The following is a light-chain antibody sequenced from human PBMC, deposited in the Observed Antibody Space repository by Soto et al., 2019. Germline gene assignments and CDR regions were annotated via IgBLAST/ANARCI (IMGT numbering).Light chain of an antibody. CDR2: AAS. Sequence: DLQMTQSPTSLSASVGDRVTITCRASQDIRNFVAWYQQKPGKAPKLLIYAASTLQSGVPSRFSRSGSGTDFTLTINSLQPEDVATYSCQKYSSVPVFGPGTKVEIK. V-gene: IGKV1-27*01. J-gene: IGKJ3*01. CDR1: QDIRNF. CDR3: QKYSSVPV.